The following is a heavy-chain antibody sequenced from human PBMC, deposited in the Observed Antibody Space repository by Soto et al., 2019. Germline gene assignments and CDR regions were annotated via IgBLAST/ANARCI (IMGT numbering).Heavy chain of an antibody. Sequence: GGSLRLSCAASGFTFGDYYMSWIRQAPGKGLEWVSYISSSGSTIYYADSVKGRFTISRDNAKKSLYLQMNSLRAKDTAVYYCSDDIAVAGFDYWGQGTLVTVSS. CDR2: ISSSGSTI. CDR3: SDDIAVAGFDY. CDR1: GFTFGDYY. J-gene: IGHJ4*02. V-gene: IGHV3-11*01. D-gene: IGHD6-19*01.